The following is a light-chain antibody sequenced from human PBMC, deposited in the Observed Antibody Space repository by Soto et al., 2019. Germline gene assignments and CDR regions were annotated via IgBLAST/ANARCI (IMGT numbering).Light chain of an antibody. V-gene: IGKV1-39*01. CDR3: HQSYSTPV. Sequence: DIQMTQSPSSLSASVGDRVTITCRASQSISSYLNWYQQKPGKAPKLLIYAASSLQSGVPSRFSGSGSETDFTLTISSLQPEDFATYYCHQSYSTPVFGQGTKLEIK. J-gene: IGKJ2*01. CDR2: AAS. CDR1: QSISSY.